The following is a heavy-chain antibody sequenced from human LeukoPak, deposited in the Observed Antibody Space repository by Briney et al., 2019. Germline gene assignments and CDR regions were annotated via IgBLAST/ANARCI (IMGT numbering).Heavy chain of an antibody. CDR1: GGSISSYY. CDR3: AKYSSSSEFDY. D-gene: IGHD6-6*01. CDR2: IYYNGST. V-gene: IGHV4-59*01. J-gene: IGHJ4*02. Sequence: SETLSLTCTVSGGSISSYYWSWIRQPPGKGLEWIGYIYYNGSTNYNPSLKSRVTISVDTSKNQFSLKLSSVTAADTAVYYCAKYSSSSEFDYWGQGTLVTVSS.